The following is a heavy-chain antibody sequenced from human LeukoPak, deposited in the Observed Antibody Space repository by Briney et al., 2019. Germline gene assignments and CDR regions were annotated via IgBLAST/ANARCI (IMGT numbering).Heavy chain of an antibody. J-gene: IGHJ4*02. V-gene: IGHV1-2*06. Sequence: ASVKVSCKASGYTFTGYYIHWVRQAPGQGLEWMGRINPNSGGTNYAQKFQGRVTMTSNTSISTAYMELSRLRSDDTAVYYCARESERSYYYDSSGYYIWGQGTLVTVSS. CDR3: ARESERSYYYDSSGYYI. CDR2: INPNSGGT. D-gene: IGHD3-22*01. CDR1: GYTFTGYY.